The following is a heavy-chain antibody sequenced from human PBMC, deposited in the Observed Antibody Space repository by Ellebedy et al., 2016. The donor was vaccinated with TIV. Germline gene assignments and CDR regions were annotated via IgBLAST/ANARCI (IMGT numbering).Heavy chain of an antibody. J-gene: IGHJ4*02. CDR3: ARVLKKPAYYHDSSGYCDY. CDR1: GYTFINYA. D-gene: IGHD3-22*01. Sequence: AASVKVSCKASGYTFINYAMNWVRQAPGQGLEWMGWINTNTGNPTYAQGLTGRFVFSLDTAVSTAYLQISSLKAEDTAVYYCARVLKKPAYYHDSSGYCDYWGQGTLVTVSS. CDR2: INTNTGNP. V-gene: IGHV7-4-1*02.